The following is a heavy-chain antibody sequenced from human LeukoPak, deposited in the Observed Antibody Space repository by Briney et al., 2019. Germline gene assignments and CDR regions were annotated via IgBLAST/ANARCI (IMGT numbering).Heavy chain of an antibody. J-gene: IGHJ4*02. D-gene: IGHD6-19*01. V-gene: IGHV3-53*01. Sequence: GGSLRLSCAASWFTVSSNYMSWVRQAPGKGLEWVSVIYSGDTTYYADSVKGRVTISRDNSDNTMYLQMNTLTAEDTGVYYCASTGYSSGWHYRPLDYWGQGTLVTVSS. CDR1: WFTVSSNY. CDR2: IYSGDTT. CDR3: ASTGYSSGWHYRPLDY.